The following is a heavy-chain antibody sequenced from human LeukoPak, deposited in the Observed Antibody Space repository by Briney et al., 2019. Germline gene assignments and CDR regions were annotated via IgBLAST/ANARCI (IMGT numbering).Heavy chain of an antibody. CDR2: ISSSGSTI. V-gene: IGHV3-48*03. CDR1: GFTFSSYE. J-gene: IGHJ6*04. CDR3: AGLGITMIGGL. Sequence: GWSLRLSCASSGFTFSSYEMNSVRQAPRNGLDGVSYISSSGSTIYYADSVKGRFTISRDNAKNSLYLQMTNLIADDNVVYYCAGLGITMIGGLWGKGTTVTISS. D-gene: IGHD3-10*02.